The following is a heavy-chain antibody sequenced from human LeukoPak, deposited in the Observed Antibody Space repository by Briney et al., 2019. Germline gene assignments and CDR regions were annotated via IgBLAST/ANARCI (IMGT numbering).Heavy chain of an antibody. J-gene: IGHJ6*02. CDR2: INPSGGST. CDR1: RYTFTSYY. CDR3: ARAEYHLVDV. Sequence: RASVKVSCKASRYTFTSYYMHWVRQAPGQGLEWMGIINPSGGSTSYAQKFQGRVTMTRNTSISTAYMELSSLRSEGTAVYYCARAEYHLVDVWGQGTTVTVSS. D-gene: IGHD6-6*01. V-gene: IGHV1-46*01.